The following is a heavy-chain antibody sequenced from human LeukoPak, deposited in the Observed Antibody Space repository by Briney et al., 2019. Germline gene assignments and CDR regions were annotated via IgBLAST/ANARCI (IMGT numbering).Heavy chain of an antibody. J-gene: IGHJ4*02. V-gene: IGHV3-43D*03. CDR1: GFTFDDYA. CDR2: ISWDGGST. CDR3: AKAIQDDSSGFFDY. Sequence: GGSLRLSCAASGFTFDDYAMHWVRQAPGKGLEWVSLISWDGGSTYYADSVKGRFTISRDNSKNSLYLQMSSLRAEDTALYYCAKAIQDDSSGFFDYWGQGTLVTVSS. D-gene: IGHD3-22*01.